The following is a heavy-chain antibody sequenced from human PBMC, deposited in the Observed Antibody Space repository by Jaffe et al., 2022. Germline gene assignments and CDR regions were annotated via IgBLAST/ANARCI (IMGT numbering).Heavy chain of an antibody. CDR1: GYSISSGYY. CDR2: IYHSGST. CDR3: ARATYYYGSGSYYIPYYFDY. J-gene: IGHJ4*02. V-gene: IGHV4-38-2*01. D-gene: IGHD3-10*01. Sequence: QVQLQESGPGLVKPSETLSLTCAVSGYSISSGYYWGWIRQPPGKGLEWIGSIYHSGSTYYNPSLKSRVTISVDTSKNQFSLKLSSVTAADTAVYYCARATYYYGSGSYYIPYYFDYWGQGTLVTVSS.